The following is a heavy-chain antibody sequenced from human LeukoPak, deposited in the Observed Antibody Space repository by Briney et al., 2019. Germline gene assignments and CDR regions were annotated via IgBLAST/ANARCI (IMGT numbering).Heavy chain of an antibody. J-gene: IGHJ4*02. CDR2: ISGSGGRT. Sequence: PGGSLRLSCAASGFTFTSYAMIWVRQAPGKGLEWVSGISGSGGRTYFADSVKGRFTSSRDNSQNTVYLQMNSLRAEDTAVYYCAKGPTSHDTLTGCLIDYWGQGTLVTVSS. CDR3: AKGPTSHDTLTGCLIDY. D-gene: IGHD3-9*01. V-gene: IGHV3-23*01. CDR1: GFTFTSYA.